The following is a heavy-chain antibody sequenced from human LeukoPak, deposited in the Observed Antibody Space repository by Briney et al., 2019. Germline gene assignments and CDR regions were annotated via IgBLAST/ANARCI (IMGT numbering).Heavy chain of an antibody. CDR2: IYYSGST. CDR3: AREGGTSSGWYSWWFDP. Sequence: PSETLSLTCTVSGGSISSYYWSGSRQPPGKGGEGFGWIYYSGSTNYNPSLKSRGTISVDTSKNQFSLKLSSVTAADTAVYYCAREGGTSSGWYSWWFDPWGQGTLVPVSS. D-gene: IGHD6-19*01. J-gene: IGHJ5*02. CDR1: GGSISSYY. V-gene: IGHV4-59*01.